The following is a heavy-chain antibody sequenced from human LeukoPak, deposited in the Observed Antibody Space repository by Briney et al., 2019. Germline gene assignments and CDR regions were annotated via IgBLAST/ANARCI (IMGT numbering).Heavy chain of an antibody. V-gene: IGHV4-30-2*01. J-gene: IGHJ4*02. CDR3: ARDRGVVPIGY. CDR2: IYHSGST. D-gene: IGHD3-10*01. Sequence: PSQTLSLTCTVSGGSISSGGYYWSWIRQPPGKGLEWIGYIYHSGSTYYNPSLKSRVTISVDRSKNQFSLKLSSVTAADTAVYYCARDRGVVPIGYWGQGTLVTVSS. CDR1: GGSISSGGYY.